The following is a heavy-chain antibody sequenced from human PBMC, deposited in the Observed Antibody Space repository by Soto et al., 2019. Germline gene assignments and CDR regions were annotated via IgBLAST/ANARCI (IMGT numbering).Heavy chain of an antibody. J-gene: IGHJ6*02. CDR1: GGTFSSYA. Sequence: ASVKVSCKASGGTFSSYAISWVRQAPGQGLEWMGGIIPILGIANYAQKFQGRVTITADKSTSTAYMELSSLRSEDTAVYSCARDTIPARHAVNDYYYYGMDVWGQGTTVTVSS. D-gene: IGHD6-6*01. CDR3: ARDTIPARHAVNDYYYYGMDV. CDR2: IIPILGIA. V-gene: IGHV1-69*10.